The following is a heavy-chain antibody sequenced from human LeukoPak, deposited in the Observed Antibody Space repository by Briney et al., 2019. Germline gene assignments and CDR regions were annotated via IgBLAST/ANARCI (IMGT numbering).Heavy chain of an antibody. CDR1: GGSISSSSYY. J-gene: IGHJ4*02. Sequence: SETLSLTCTVSGGSISSSSYYWGWIRQPPGRGREWIGSIYYSGSTYYNPSLKSRVTISVDTSNNQFSLKLTSLTAADTAVYYCASLRSSYIDYWGQGTLVTVSS. CDR2: IYYSGST. CDR3: ASLRSSYIDY. D-gene: IGHD2-2*01. V-gene: IGHV4-39*01.